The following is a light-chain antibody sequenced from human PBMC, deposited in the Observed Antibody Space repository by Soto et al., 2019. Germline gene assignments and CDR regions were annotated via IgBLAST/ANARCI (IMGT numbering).Light chain of an antibody. Sequence: QAVVSQPPSASGTPGQRVIISCSGSNSNIGRNTVNWYQLLPGTAPKLLIYTKNQRPSGVPDRFSASKSGTSASLAISGLQSEDEADYYCAAWDASLNGPVFGGGTKLTVL. J-gene: IGLJ2*01. CDR1: NSNIGRNT. CDR3: AAWDASLNGPV. CDR2: TKN. V-gene: IGLV1-44*01.